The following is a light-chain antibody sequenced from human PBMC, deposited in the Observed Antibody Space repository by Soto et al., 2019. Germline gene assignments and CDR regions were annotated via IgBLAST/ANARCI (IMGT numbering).Light chain of an antibody. CDR2: EVT. Sequence: QSALTQPPSSSGSPGQSVTISCNGTSSDVGGYDYVSWYQQHPGKAPKLMIYEVTIRPSGVSDRFSGSKSGNTASLTVSGLQAEDEADYYCSSYTGGNPSYVFGTGTKVTVL. CDR1: SSDVGGYDY. V-gene: IGLV2-8*01. J-gene: IGLJ1*01. CDR3: SSYTGGNPSYV.